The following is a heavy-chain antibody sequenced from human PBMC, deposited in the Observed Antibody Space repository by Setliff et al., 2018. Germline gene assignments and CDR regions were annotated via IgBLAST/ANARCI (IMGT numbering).Heavy chain of an antibody. Sequence: PGGSLRLSCTASGFTFTSAVMTWFRQAPGKGLEWVSAVTAFGGTTYDADSVKGRFTTSRDNSKNTIYLQMNSLRPEDTAVYYCAREVRPSFDDYWGQGTLVTVSS. CDR2: VTAFGGTT. D-gene: IGHD1-1*01. CDR1: GFTFTSAV. V-gene: IGHV3-23*01. CDR3: AREVRPSFDDY. J-gene: IGHJ4*02.